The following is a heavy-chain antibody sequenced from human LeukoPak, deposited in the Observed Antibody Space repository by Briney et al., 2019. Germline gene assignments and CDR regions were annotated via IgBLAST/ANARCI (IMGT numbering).Heavy chain of an antibody. Sequence: GSLRLSCAASGFTFSTYSMSWARQAPGKGLEWIGYIYYSGNTNYNPSLKSRVSISIDTSKNQFSLQLSSVTAADTAVYYCARDRDSSGLRDFDLWGRGTLVTVSA. CDR3: ARDRDSSGLRDFDL. D-gene: IGHD3-22*01. V-gene: IGHV4-59*01. J-gene: IGHJ2*01. CDR1: GFTFSTYS. CDR2: IYYSGNT.